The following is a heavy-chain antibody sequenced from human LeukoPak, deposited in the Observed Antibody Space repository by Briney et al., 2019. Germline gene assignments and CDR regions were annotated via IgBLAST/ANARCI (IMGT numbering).Heavy chain of an antibody. CDR3: AKDITSGWSLDS. J-gene: IGHJ4*02. CDR2: MRVDGTDI. V-gene: IGHV3-7*01. CDR1: GFTFTNDF. D-gene: IGHD6-19*01. Sequence: GGSLRLSFAASGFTFTNDFMTWVRQAPGKGLEWVANMRVDGTDIHYVDSVKGRFTISSDNARNSLYLQMNSLRAEDTAVYFCAKDITSGWSLDSWGQGTLVTVSS.